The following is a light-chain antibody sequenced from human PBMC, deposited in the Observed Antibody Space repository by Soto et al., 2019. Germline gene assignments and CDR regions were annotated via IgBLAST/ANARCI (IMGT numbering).Light chain of an antibody. CDR2: AAS. J-gene: IGKJ5*01. CDR1: QDISGW. CDR3: LQANSLPVT. Sequence: DIPMTQSPPSVSASVGDRVTITCRASQDISGWLAWYQQKPGRAPELLIYAASSLQSGVPSRFSGSASGTDFTLTISSLQPEDFATYYCLQANSLPVTFGQGTRLEIK. V-gene: IGKV1-12*01.